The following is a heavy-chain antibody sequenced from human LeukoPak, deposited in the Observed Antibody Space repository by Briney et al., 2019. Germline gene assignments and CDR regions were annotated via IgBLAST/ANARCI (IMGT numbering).Heavy chain of an antibody. Sequence: ASETLSLTCAVYGGSFSGYYWTWIRQPPGKGLEWIGEINHSGSTNYSPSLKSRVTISVDTSKNQFSLKLSSVTAADTAVYYCATEGYCSGGSRYVSGMDVWGQGTTVTVSS. J-gene: IGHJ6*02. D-gene: IGHD2-15*01. V-gene: IGHV4-34*01. CDR3: ATEGYCSGGSRYVSGMDV. CDR2: INHSGST. CDR1: GGSFSGYY.